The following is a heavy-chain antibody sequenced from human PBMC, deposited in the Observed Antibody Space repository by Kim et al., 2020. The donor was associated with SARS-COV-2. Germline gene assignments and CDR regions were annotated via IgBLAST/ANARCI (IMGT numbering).Heavy chain of an antibody. CDR2: IIPILGIA. J-gene: IGHJ4*02. V-gene: IGHV1-69*04. Sequence: SVKVSCKASGGTFSSYAISWVRQAPGQGLEWMGRIIPILGIANYAQKFQGRVTITADKSTSTAYMELSSLRSEDTAVYYCASSITMVRGVIITAHGVYYWGQGTLVTVSS. CDR1: GGTFSSYA. D-gene: IGHD3-10*01. CDR3: ASSITMVRGVIITAHGVYY.